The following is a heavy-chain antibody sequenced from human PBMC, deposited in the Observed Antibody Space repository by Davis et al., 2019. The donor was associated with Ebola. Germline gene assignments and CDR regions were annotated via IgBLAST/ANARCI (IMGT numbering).Heavy chain of an antibody. CDR2: ISGSGGST. Sequence: PGGSLRPSCAASGFTFSSYAMSWVRQAPGKGLEWVSAISGSGGSTYYADSVKGRFTISRDNSKNTLYLQMNSLRAEDTAVYYCAKVSSSWFGNYFDYWGQGTLVTVSS. J-gene: IGHJ4*02. D-gene: IGHD6-13*01. CDR3: AKVSSSWFGNYFDY. V-gene: IGHV3-23*01. CDR1: GFTFSSYA.